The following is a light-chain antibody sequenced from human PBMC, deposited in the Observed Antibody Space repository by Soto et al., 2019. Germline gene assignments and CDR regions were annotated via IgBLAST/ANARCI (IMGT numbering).Light chain of an antibody. CDR1: SSDVGGYNY. J-gene: IGLJ1*01. Sequence: HSALTQPASVSGSPGQSITISCTGTSSDVGGYNYVSWYQQHPGKAPKLMIYEVSNRPSGVSNRFSGSKSGNTASLTISGLQAEDEADYYCSSYTSSSTPHHVFGTGTKLTVL. CDR2: EVS. V-gene: IGLV2-14*01. CDR3: SSYTSSSTPHHV.